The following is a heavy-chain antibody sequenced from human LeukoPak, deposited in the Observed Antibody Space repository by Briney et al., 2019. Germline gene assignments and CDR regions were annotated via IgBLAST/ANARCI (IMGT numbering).Heavy chain of an antibody. CDR3: AKDGGAQLERPLMDY. Sequence: GGSLRLSCAASGFTFSSYGMRWVRQAPGKGLEWVAFIRYDGSNKYYADSVKGRFTISRDNSKNTLYLQMNSLRAEDTAVYYCAKDGGAQLERPLMDYWGQGTLVTVSS. D-gene: IGHD1-1*01. J-gene: IGHJ4*02. CDR1: GFTFSSYG. CDR2: IRYDGSNK. V-gene: IGHV3-30*02.